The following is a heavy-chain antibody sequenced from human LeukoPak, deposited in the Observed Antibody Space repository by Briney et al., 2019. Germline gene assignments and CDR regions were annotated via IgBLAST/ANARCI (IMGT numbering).Heavy chain of an antibody. CDR3: ARRSAAKDAFDI. Sequence: GGSLRLSCAASGFTFSSYWMHWVRHAPGKGLVWVSRINSDGSSTSYADSVKGRFTISRDNAKNTLYLQMNSLRAEDTAVYYCARRSAAKDAFDIWGQGTMVTVSS. CDR2: INSDGSST. J-gene: IGHJ3*02. V-gene: IGHV3-74*01. CDR1: GFTFSSYW. D-gene: IGHD6-25*01.